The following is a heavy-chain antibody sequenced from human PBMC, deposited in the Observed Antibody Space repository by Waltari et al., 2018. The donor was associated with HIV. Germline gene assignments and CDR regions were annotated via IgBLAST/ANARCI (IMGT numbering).Heavy chain of an antibody. Sequence: EVQLVESGGGLVQPGGSLRLSCAVFGFTVSNHSISWVRQAPGKGLQWVSVIYSDGSTYSAESVKGKFTSSRDNSRNTVFLQMNSLTAEDTAVYYCARSVTGGHFDYWGQGTLVTVSS. CDR1: GFTVSNHS. D-gene: IGHD2-21*02. V-gene: IGHV3-66*01. CDR2: IYSDGST. J-gene: IGHJ4*02. CDR3: ARSVTGGHFDY.